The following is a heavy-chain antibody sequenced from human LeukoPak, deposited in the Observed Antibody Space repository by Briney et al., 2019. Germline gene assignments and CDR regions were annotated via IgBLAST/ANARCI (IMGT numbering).Heavy chain of an antibody. D-gene: IGHD2-21*02. CDR3: AKDKDTPATAQPQRGYFES. CDR1: GFPFSGSG. Sequence: GGSPRLSCAASGFPFSGSGMHWVRQAPGKGLEWVAIVWYDGSNQYYADSVKGRFTISRDNSKNTVDLQMNSLRVEDTAVYFCAKDKDTPATAQPQRGYFESWGQGTLVTVSA. J-gene: IGHJ4*02. CDR2: VWYDGSNQ. V-gene: IGHV3-33*06.